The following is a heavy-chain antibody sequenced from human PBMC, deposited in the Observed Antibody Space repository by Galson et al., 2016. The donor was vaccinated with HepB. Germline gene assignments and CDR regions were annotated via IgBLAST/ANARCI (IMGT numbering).Heavy chain of an antibody. CDR2: INPSGGST. D-gene: IGHD5-24*01. J-gene: IGHJ4*02. V-gene: IGHV1-46*01. CDR3: ARDPPGEETATITGFDY. Sequence: SVKVSCKASGYTFTNYYMHWVRQAPGQGLEWMGIINPSGGSTSYAQKFQGRVTMTRDTSTSTVYMELSSLRSEDTAVHYCARDPPGEETATITGFDYWGQGTLVTVSS. CDR1: GYTFTNYY.